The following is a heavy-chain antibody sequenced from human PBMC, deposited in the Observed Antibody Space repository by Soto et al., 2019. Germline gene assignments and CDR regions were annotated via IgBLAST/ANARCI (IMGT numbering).Heavy chain of an antibody. D-gene: IGHD6-19*01. V-gene: IGHV4-59*08. Sequence: SETLYLTSTVSGSSISSYYLSWIRQPPGKRLDWIGYIYYSGSTNYKPSLKSRVTISVDTSKNQFSLKLSSVTAADTAVYYCARDSSCWYPDYFDYWGQGTLVTGSS. CDR2: IYYSGST. J-gene: IGHJ4*02. CDR1: GSSISSYY. CDR3: ARDSSCWYPDYFDY.